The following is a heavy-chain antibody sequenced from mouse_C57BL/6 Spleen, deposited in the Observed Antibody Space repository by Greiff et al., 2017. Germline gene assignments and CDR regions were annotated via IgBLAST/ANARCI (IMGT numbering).Heavy chain of an antibody. CDR3: AREGYGSSYGYYAMDY. J-gene: IGHJ4*01. V-gene: IGHV1-59*01. CDR1: GYTFTSYW. Sequence: QVHVKQPGAELVRPGTSVKLSCKASGYTFTSYWMHWVKQRPGQGLEWIGVIDPSDSYTNYNQKFKGKATLTVDTSSSTAYMQLSSLTSEDSEVYYCAREGYGSSYGYYAMDYWGQGTSVTVSS. D-gene: IGHD1-1*01. CDR2: IDPSDSYT.